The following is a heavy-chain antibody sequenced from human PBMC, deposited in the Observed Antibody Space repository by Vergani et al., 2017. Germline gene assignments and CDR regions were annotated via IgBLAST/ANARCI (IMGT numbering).Heavy chain of an antibody. V-gene: IGHV4-34*12. Sequence: QVQLQQWGGGLLKPSETLSLTCVVNGGSFTSYHWTWIRQSPGEGLWWVGDIVHTGRPDYNPSLKSRLTMSVDKSRNQFALTLNSVTATDTAIYFCARVNTETNGHLYYYYYMDVWGQGTAVTVS. J-gene: IGHJ6*03. CDR1: GGSFTSYH. D-gene: IGHD4-11*01. CDR3: ARVNTETNGHLYYYYYMDV. CDR2: IVHTGRP.